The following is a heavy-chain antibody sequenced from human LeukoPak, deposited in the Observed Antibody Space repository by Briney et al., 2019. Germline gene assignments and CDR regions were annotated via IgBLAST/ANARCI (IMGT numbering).Heavy chain of an antibody. CDR2: INPNSGGT. V-gene: IGHV1-2*02. D-gene: IGHD4-17*01. Sequence: GASVKVSCKASGYTVTGYYMHWVRQAPGQGLEWMGWINPNSGGTNYAQKFQGRVTMTRDTSISTAYMELSRLRSDDTAVYYCARPMTTVTNGDYWGQGTLVTVSS. CDR1: GYTVTGYY. CDR3: ARPMTTVTNGDY. J-gene: IGHJ4*02.